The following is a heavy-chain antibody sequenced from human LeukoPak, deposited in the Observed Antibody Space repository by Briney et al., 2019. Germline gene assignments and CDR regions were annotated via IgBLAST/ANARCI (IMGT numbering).Heavy chain of an antibody. J-gene: IGHJ4*02. CDR1: GFTVDSNY. CDR3: ARHPSYTSGWPLDY. CDR2: IYTGGNT. V-gene: IGHV3-53*01. Sequence: PGGSLRLSCAASGFTVDSNYLSWVRQAPGKGLEWVSTIYTGGNTYYAASVKGRFTISRDFSKNTVFLHMNSLRAEDTAMYYCARHPSYTSGWPLDYWGQGTLVTVSS. D-gene: IGHD6-19*01.